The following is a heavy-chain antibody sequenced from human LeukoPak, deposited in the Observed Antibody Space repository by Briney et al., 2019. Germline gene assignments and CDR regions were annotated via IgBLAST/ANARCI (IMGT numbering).Heavy chain of an antibody. Sequence: SETLSLTCTVSGGSISSYYWSWIRQPPGKGLEWIGYIYYSGSTNYNPSLKSRVTISIDTSKNQFSLKLTSVTAADTAVYFCARGLFHKFDSSGYFFDSWGQGTLVTVSS. J-gene: IGHJ4*02. D-gene: IGHD3-22*01. V-gene: IGHV4-59*12. CDR2: IYYSGST. CDR3: ARGLFHKFDSSGYFFDS. CDR1: GGSISSYY.